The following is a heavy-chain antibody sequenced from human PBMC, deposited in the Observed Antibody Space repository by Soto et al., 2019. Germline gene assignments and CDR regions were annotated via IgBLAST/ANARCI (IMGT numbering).Heavy chain of an antibody. Sequence: SVKVSCKASGGTFSSYAISWVRQAPGQGLEWMGGIIPIFGTANYAQKFQGRVTITADESTSTAYMELSSLRSEDTAVYYCARARVVVTAISAYYFYYWGQGTLVTVSS. CDR2: IIPIFGTA. J-gene: IGHJ4*02. CDR1: GGTFSSYA. V-gene: IGHV1-69*13. D-gene: IGHD2-21*02. CDR3: ARARVVVTAISAYYFYY.